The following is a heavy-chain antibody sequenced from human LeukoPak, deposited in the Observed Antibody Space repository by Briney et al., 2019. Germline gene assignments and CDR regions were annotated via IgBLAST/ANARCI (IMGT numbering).Heavy chain of an antibody. CDR1: GGSISSYY. D-gene: IGHD4-11*01. V-gene: IGHV4-59*12. J-gene: IGHJ4*02. CDR2: IYHSGSA. CDR3: ARVREAYNNPFFDS. Sequence: SETLSLTCTVSGGSISSYYWSWIRQPPGKGLEWIGYIYHSGSAYYNPSLKSRVTISVDRSKNQFSLKLSSVTAADTAVYYCARVREAYNNPFFDSWGQGTLVTVSS.